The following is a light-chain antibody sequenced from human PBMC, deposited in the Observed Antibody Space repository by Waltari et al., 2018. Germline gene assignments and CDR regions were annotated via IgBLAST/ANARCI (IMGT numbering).Light chain of an antibody. V-gene: IGKV1-33*01. Sequence: DIQMTQSPSSLSASVRDRVTITCPAIQDISDHLNWYQPKPGKAPKLLIYDASFLETGIPARFSGRGSGADFAFTISSLQPEDIATYYCQQYDNLPLTFGGGTKVEI. CDR2: DAS. CDR3: QQYDNLPLT. CDR1: QDISDH. J-gene: IGKJ4*01.